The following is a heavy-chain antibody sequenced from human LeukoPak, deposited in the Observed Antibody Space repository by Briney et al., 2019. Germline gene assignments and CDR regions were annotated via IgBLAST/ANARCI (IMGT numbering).Heavy chain of an antibody. CDR1: GGTFSSYA. J-gene: IGHJ4*02. CDR2: IIPILGIA. V-gene: IGHV1-69*04. D-gene: IGHD1-26*01. Sequence: SVKVSCKASGGTFSSYAISWVRQAPGQGLEWMGRIIPILGIANYAQKFQGRVTITADKSTSTAYMELSSLRSEDTAVYYCARDHVNGSYYVFDYWGQGTLVTASS. CDR3: ARDHVNGSYYVFDY.